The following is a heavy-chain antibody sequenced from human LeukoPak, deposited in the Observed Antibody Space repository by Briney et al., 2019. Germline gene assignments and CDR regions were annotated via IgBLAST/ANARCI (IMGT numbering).Heavy chain of an antibody. V-gene: IGHV3-21*06. CDR1: GFTFSNYS. Sequence: GGSLRLSCAASGFTFSNYSMNWVRQAPGKGLEWVSSISSSSSYIFYADSVKGRFTISRDNAKNSLYLQMNSLRAEDTAVYYCARFSLVVGAMGYYFDYWGQGTLVTVPS. CDR2: ISSSSSYI. J-gene: IGHJ4*02. D-gene: IGHD1-26*01. CDR3: ARFSLVVGAMGYYFDY.